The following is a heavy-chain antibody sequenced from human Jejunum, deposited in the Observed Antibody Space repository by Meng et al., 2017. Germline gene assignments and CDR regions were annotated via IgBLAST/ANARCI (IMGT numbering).Heavy chain of an antibody. CDR3: VRESQDSMAV. Sequence: GGSLRPSFVVSGFLVNSYEMSGVRQAPGKGLEWVSYMSESGTRIFYGDLGKGRFTISRDNAKNSLYLEMNSLKAEDTAVYYCVRESQDSMAVWGPGTTVTVSS. CDR1: GFLVNSYE. J-gene: IGHJ6*02. CDR2: MSESGTRI. V-gene: IGHV3-48*03.